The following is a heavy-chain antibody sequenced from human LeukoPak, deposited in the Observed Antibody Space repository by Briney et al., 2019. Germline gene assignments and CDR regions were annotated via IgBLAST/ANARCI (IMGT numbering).Heavy chain of an antibody. J-gene: IGHJ4*02. D-gene: IGHD4-17*01. CDR3: ARDDYGDYVDY. CDR1: GFTFSSYA. Sequence: GRSLRLSCAASGFTFSSYAMHWVRQAPGKGLEWVAVISYDGSNKYYADSVKGRFTISRDNSKNTLYLQMNSLRAEDTAVYYWARDDYGDYVDYWGQGTLVTVSS. V-gene: IGHV3-30-3*01. CDR2: ISYDGSNK.